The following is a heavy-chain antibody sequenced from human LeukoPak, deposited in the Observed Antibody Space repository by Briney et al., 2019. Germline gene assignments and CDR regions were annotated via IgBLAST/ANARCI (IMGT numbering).Heavy chain of an antibody. D-gene: IGHD6-6*01. V-gene: IGHV1-18*01. CDR1: GYTFTSYG. CDR2: ISAFNGNT. J-gene: IGHJ6*02. CDR3: ARDTPIQFSSSSHYYYGMDV. Sequence: ASVKVSCKASGYTFTSYGISWVRQAPGQGLEWMGWISAFNGNTNYAQKLQGRVTMTTDTSTSTAYMGLRSLRSDDTAVYYCARDTPIQFSSSSHYYYGMDVWGQGTTVTVSS.